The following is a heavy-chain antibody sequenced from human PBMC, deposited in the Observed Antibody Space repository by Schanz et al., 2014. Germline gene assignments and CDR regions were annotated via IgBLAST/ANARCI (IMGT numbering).Heavy chain of an antibody. V-gene: IGHV1-18*01. CDR2: ISTFRNEDT. J-gene: IGHJ4*02. D-gene: IGHD6-19*01. Sequence: QVQLVQSGAEVKKPGASVRVSCKVSGYAFTTYGISWVRQAPGQGPEFMGWISTFRNEDTNSAQRFQGRLTMTTDTSTSTAYMELRSLRSDDTAVYYCARGGYSSGWYDQDIAHFDYWGQGTLVTVSS. CDR1: GYAFTTYG. CDR3: ARGGYSSGWYDQDIAHFDY.